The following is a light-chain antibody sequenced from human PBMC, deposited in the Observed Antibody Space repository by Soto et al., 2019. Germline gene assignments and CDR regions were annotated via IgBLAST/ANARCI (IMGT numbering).Light chain of an antibody. J-gene: IGKJ1*01. Sequence: EIVVTQSPATLSVSPGERATLSCRASQSVGTNLAWYQQRPGQVPRLLIYGASTRAAGMSARFSGSGSGTEFTLTISRLEPEDIAVYYCQQYISSPWTFGQGTKVDIK. V-gene: IGKV3-15*01. CDR1: QSVGTN. CDR3: QQYISSPWT. CDR2: GAS.